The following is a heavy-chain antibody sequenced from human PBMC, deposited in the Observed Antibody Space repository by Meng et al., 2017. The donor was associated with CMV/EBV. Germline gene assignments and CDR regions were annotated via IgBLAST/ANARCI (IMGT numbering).Heavy chain of an antibody. CDR2: IYYSGST. V-gene: IGHV4-59*01. CDR3: ARGRYCSSTSCSPGHWFDP. D-gene: IGHD2-2*01. Sequence: SISSSYWSWIRQPPGKGLEWIGYIYYSGSTNYNPSLKGRVTISVDTSKNQFSLKLSSVTAADTAVYYCARGRYCSSTSCSPGHWFDPWGQGTLVTVSS. J-gene: IGHJ5*02. CDR1: SISSSY.